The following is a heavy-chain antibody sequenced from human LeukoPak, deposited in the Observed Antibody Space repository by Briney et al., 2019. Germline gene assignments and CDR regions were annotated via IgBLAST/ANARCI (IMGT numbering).Heavy chain of an antibody. V-gene: IGHV4-39*01. Sequence: ESSETLSLTCTVSGGSISSSGYYWGWIRQPPGKGLEWIGEINHSGSTNYNPSLKSRVTISVDTSKNQFSLKLSSVTAADTAVYYCARHPPYSSGWYDYWGQGTLVTVSS. D-gene: IGHD6-19*01. CDR1: GGSISSSGYY. CDR2: INHSGST. J-gene: IGHJ4*02. CDR3: ARHPPYSSGWYDY.